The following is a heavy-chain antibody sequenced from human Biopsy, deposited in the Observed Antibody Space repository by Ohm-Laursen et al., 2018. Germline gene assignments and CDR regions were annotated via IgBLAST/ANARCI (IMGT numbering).Heavy chain of an antibody. J-gene: IGHJ6*02. CDR1: GDSVTKYY. Sequence: SDTLSLTCTVSGDSVTKYYWSWIRQPPGKGLEWIGHIYYSVKTNYNPSLQSRVSISVDTSRNQFSLTLSAVTAADTAVYYCARGGGEIPTVLIPAAMDVWGRGTTVTVSS. CDR2: IYYSVKT. V-gene: IGHV4-59*02. D-gene: IGHD3-16*01. CDR3: ARGGGEIPTVLIPAAMDV.